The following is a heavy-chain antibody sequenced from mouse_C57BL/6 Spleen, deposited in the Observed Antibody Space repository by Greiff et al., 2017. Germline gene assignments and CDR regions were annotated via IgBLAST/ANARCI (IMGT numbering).Heavy chain of an antibody. CDR2: INPNYGTT. V-gene: IGHV1-39*01. J-gene: IGHJ1*03. CDR1: GYSFTDYY. CDR3: ARGGVYYDYDKWYFDV. Sequence: VQLKQSGPELVKPGASVKISCKASGYSFTDYYMTWVKQSNGQSLEWIGVINPNYGTTSYNQKFTGKVTLTVDQSSSTAYMQLHRLTSEDSAVYYCARGGVYYDYDKWYFDVWGTGTTVTVSS. D-gene: IGHD2-4*01.